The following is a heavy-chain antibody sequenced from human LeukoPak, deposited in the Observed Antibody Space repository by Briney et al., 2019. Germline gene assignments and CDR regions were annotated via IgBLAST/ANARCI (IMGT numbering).Heavy chain of an antibody. D-gene: IGHD3-22*01. Sequence: GGSLRLSCAASGFTVSSNYMSWVRQAPGKGLEWVSVIYSGGSTYYADSVKGRFTISRDNSKNTLYLQMNSLRAEDTAVYYCARDNYDSSTPYYFDYWGQGTLVTVSS. CDR3: ARDNYDSSTPYYFDY. CDR2: IYSGGST. J-gene: IGHJ4*02. V-gene: IGHV3-66*01. CDR1: GFTVSSNY.